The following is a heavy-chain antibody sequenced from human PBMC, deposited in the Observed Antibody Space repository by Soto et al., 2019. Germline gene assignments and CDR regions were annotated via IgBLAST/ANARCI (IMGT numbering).Heavy chain of an antibody. V-gene: IGHV4-39*01. Sequence: QLQLQESGPGLVKPSETLSLTCTVSGGSISSSSYYWGWIRQPPGKGLEWIGSIYYSGSTYYNPSLKSRVPIPVDTSKNQFSLKLSSVTAADTAVYYCAGLRSGLYNWFAPWGQGTLVTVSS. D-gene: IGHD3-16*01. CDR2: IYYSGST. J-gene: IGHJ5*02. CDR1: GGSISSSSYY. CDR3: AGLRSGLYNWFAP.